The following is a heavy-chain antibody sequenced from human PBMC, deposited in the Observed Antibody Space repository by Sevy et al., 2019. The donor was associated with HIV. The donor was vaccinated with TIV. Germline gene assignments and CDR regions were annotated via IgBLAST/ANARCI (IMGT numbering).Heavy chain of an antibody. CDR2: FSFGCGKI. CDR1: GFTFSSYA. V-gene: IGHV3-23*01. CDR3: AREGCSKPHDY. Sequence: GGSLRLSCAASGFTFSSYAMSWVRQAPGKGLEWVSTFSFGCGKINYADSVKGRFTISRDNSKNTLYLQMQSLRAEDTAVYYCAREGCSKPHDYWGQRTLVTVSS. D-gene: IGHD3-10*02. J-gene: IGHJ4*02.